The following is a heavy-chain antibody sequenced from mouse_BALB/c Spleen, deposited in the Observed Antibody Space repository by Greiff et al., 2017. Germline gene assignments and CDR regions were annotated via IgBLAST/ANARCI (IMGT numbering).Heavy chain of an antibody. J-gene: IGHJ3*01. CDR2: ILPGSGST. CDR1: GYTFSSYW. D-gene: IGHD1-1*01. CDR3: ANAITTESWFAY. V-gene: IGHV1-9*01. Sequence: VQLQQSGAELMKPGASVKISCKATGYTFSSYWIEWVKQRPGHGLEWIGEILPGSGSTHYNEKFKGQATFTADTSSNTAYMQLSSLTSEDSAVYYGANAITTESWFAYWGQGTLVTVSA.